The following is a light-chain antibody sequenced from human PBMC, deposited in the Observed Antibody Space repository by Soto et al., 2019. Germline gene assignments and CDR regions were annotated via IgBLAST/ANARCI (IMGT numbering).Light chain of an antibody. CDR2: DAS. CDR1: QDISNY. CDR3: QQYDNPPLT. V-gene: IGKV1-33*01. Sequence: DIQMTQSPSSLSASVGDRVTITCQASQDISNYLNWYQQKPGKAPKLLIYDASNLETGVPSRFSGSGSGTDFTFTISSLQPEAIATYYCQQYDNPPLTFGGGTQGEIK. J-gene: IGKJ4*01.